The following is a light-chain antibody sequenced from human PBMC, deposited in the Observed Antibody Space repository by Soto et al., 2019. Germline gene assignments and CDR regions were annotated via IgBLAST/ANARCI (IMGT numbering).Light chain of an antibody. CDR3: QQRRDSIT. CDR2: DAS. CDR1: QSVGSY. J-gene: IGKJ5*01. V-gene: IGKV3-11*01. Sequence: EIVLTQSPVTLSLSPGERATLSCRASQSVGSYLAWLQQKPGQAPRLLIYDASKRATGIPGRFSGSGSGTDFILTISSLEPEAFAVYYCQQRRDSITFGQGTRLEI.